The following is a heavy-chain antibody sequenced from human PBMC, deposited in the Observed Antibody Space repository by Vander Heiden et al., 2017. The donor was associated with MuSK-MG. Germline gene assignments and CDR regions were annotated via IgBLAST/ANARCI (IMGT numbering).Heavy chain of an antibody. CDR1: GGSISSYY. D-gene: IGHD6-19*01. V-gene: IGHV4-59*01. CDR2: IYYSGST. J-gene: IGHJ4*02. CDR3: ATERYRSGWSDY. Sequence: QVQLQESGPGLVKPSETLSLTCTVSGGSISSYYWSWIRQPPGKGLEWIGYIYYSGSTNYNPALKSRVTISVDTSKNKFSLKLRSVTAADTAVYYCATERYRSGWSDYWGQGTLVTVSS.